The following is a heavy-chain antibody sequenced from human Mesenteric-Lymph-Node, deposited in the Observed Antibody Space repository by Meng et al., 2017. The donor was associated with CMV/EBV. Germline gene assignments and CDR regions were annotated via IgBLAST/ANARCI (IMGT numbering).Heavy chain of an antibody. J-gene: IGHJ5*02. V-gene: IGHV1-18*01. CDR1: GYTFTSYG. CDR3: ASSIAALNWFDP. D-gene: IGHD6-6*01. Sequence: ASVKVSCKASGYTFTSYGISWVRQAPGQGLEWMGWISAYNGNTNYAQKLQGRVTMTTDTSTSTAYMELRSLRSDDTAVYYCASSIAALNWFDPWAREPWSPSPQ. CDR2: ISAYNGNT.